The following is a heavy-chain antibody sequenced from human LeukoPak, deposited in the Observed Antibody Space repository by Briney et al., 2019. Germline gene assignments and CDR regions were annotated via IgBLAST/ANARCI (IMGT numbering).Heavy chain of an antibody. V-gene: IGHV4-34*01. D-gene: IGHD2/OR15-2a*01. Sequence: PSETLSLTCAVYGGSFSGFYWSWIRQPPGKGLEWIGEIHHSGSTNYNPSLKSRVTISVDTSKNQFSLKLSSVTAADTAVYYCARDRRGLDFYDAFDIWGQGTMVTVSS. CDR1: GGSFSGFY. CDR3: ARDRRGLDFYDAFDI. CDR2: IHHSGST. J-gene: IGHJ3*02.